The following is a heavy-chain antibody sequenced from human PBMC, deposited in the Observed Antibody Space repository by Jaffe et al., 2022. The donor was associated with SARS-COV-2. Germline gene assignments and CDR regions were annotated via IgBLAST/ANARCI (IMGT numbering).Heavy chain of an antibody. D-gene: IGHD3-10*01. V-gene: IGHV3-23*01. CDR3: SAASTYHDGVGGYYNPHFDY. CDR1: GFIFRSYG. Sequence: EVQLLESGGGLVRPGGSLRLSCVGSGFIFRSYGMSWVRQAPGKGLEKVSGISGTGGSTSYADSVKGRFTVSRDNSKNIMYLQMNSLRAEDTAVYFCSAASTYHDGVGGYYNPHFDYWGQGTLVTVSS. CDR2: ISGTGGST. J-gene: IGHJ4*02.